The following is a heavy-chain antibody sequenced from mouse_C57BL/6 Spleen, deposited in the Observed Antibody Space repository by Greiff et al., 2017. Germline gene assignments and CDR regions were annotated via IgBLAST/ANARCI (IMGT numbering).Heavy chain of an antibody. V-gene: IGHV3-6*01. Sequence: EVKLQESGPGLVKPSQSLSLTCSVTGYSITSGYYWNWIRQFPGNKLEWMGYISYDGSNNYNPSLKNRISITRDTSKNQFFLKLNSVTTEDTATYYCARGGSLGDYFDYWGQGTTLTVSS. CDR3: ARGGSLGDYFDY. CDR1: GYSITSGYY. J-gene: IGHJ2*01. D-gene: IGHD3-3*01. CDR2: ISYDGSN.